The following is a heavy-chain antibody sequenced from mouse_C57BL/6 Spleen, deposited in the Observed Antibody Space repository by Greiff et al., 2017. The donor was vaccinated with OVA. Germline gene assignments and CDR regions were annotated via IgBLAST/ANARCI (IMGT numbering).Heavy chain of an antibody. CDR1: GYAFTSSW. J-gene: IGHJ4*01. D-gene: IGHD3-2*02. Sequence: VQLQQSGPELVKPGASVKISCKASGYAFTSSWMNWVKQRPGQGLEWIGRIYPGGGYTNYNGKFKGKATLTADKSSSTAYMQLSSLTSEDSAVYFCARTAQATPMDYWGQGTSVTVAS. CDR2: IYPGGGYT. CDR3: ARTAQATPMDY. V-gene: IGHV1-82*01.